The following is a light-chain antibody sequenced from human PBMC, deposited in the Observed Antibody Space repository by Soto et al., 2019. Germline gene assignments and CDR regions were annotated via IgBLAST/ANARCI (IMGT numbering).Light chain of an antibody. J-gene: IGKJ5*01. CDR3: MQGTHWPIA. CDR2: QVS. Sequence: VVMTQSPLSLPVTLGQPASIACRSSHRLVYSDGNIYVNWFQQRPGQPPRRLIYQVSNRDSGVPDRFSGSGAGTDFTLKISRVEAEDVGVYYCMQGTHWPIAFGQGTRLEIK. CDR1: HRLVYSDGNIY. V-gene: IGKV2-30*01.